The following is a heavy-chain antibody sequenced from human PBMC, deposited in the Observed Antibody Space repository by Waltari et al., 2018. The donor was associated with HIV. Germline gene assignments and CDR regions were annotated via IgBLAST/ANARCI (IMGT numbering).Heavy chain of an antibody. CDR3: ARDAAPNSHTPSSSDV. D-gene: IGHD6-13*01. V-gene: IGHV3-33*01. CDR1: GFTFPNYG. J-gene: IGHJ4*02. CDR2: IRYDGSNK. Sequence: QVQLVESGGGVVQPGTSLRLSCAASGFTFPNYGIHWVRQAPGKGLEWVTLIRYDGSNKDYADSVKGRFTISRDNSKNTLYLQMNSLRAEDTAVYYCARDAAPNSHTPSSSDVWGQGTLVTVSS.